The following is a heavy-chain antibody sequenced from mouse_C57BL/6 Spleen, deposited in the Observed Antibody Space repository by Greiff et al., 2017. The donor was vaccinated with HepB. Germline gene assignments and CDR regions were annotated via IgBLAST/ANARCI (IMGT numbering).Heavy chain of an antibody. V-gene: IGHV1-52*01. CDR2: IDPSDSET. CDR3: ARGADYYYGSSHYFDY. D-gene: IGHD1-1*01. CDR1: GYTFTSYW. Sequence: QVQLQQPGAELVRPGSSVKLSCKASGYTFTSYWMHWVKQRPIQGLEWIGNIDPSDSETHYNQKFKDKATLTVDKSSSTAYMQLSSLTSEDSAVYYCARGADYYYGSSHYFDYWGQGTTLTVSS. J-gene: IGHJ2*01.